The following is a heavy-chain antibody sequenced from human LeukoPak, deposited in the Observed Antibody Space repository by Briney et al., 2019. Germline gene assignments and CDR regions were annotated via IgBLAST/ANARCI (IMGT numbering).Heavy chain of an antibody. CDR1: GYTFTSYA. D-gene: IGHD3-10*01. CDR3: AREQFDPYGSGSYGVYFDY. Sequence: ASVKVSCKASGYTFTSYAMNWVRQAPGQGLEWMGWINTNTGNPTYAQGFTGRFVFSLDTSVSTAYLQISSLKAEDTAVYYCAREQFDPYGSGSYGVYFDYWGQGTLVTVSS. J-gene: IGHJ4*02. V-gene: IGHV7-4-1*02. CDR2: INTNTGNP.